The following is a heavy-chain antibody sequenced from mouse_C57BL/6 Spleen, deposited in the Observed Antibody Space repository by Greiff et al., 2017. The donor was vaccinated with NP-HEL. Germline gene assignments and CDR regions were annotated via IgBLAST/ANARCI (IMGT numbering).Heavy chain of an antibody. CDR1: CFSLTSYG. V-gene: IGHV2-2*01. Sequence: VQLQQSGPGLVQPSQSLSITCTVSCFSLTSYGVHFVRQSPGKGLAWLGVILSGGSTAYNAAFISRMSISKDNSKSQVCFKMNSLQADDTAIYYCATHYYGSLDYWGQGTTLTVSS. J-gene: IGHJ2*01. CDR3: ATHYYGSLDY. D-gene: IGHD1-1*01. CDR2: ILSGGST.